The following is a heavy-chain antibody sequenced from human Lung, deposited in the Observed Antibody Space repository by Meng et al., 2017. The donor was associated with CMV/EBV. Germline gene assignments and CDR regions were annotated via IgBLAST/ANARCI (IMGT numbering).Heavy chain of an antibody. CDR2: IRSKAYGGTT. V-gene: IGHV3-49*04. CDR3: TREPYYYDSSGYYYGFDP. J-gene: IGHJ5*02. CDR1: GFTFGDYA. Sequence: GGSLRLXCTASGFTFGDYAMSWVRQAPGKGLEWVGFIRSKAYGGTTEYAASVKGRFTISRDDSKSIAYLQMNSLKTEDTAVYYCTREPYYYDSSGYYYGFDPWXHGTLVTVSS. D-gene: IGHD3-22*01.